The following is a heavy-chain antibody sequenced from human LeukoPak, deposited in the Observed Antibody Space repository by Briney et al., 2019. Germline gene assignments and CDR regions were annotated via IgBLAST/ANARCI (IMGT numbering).Heavy chain of an antibody. J-gene: IGHJ6*04. V-gene: IGHV3-48*03. CDR1: GFTFSSYE. CDR2: ISSSGSTI. Sequence: GGSLRLSCAASGFTFSSYEMNWVRQAPGKGLEWVSYISSSGSTIYYADSVKGRFTISRDNAKNSLCLQMNSLRAEDTAVYYCARDGDPNCSGGSCYFYYYYYGMDVWGKGTTVTVSS. D-gene: IGHD2-15*01. CDR3: ARDGDPNCSGGSCYFYYYYYGMDV.